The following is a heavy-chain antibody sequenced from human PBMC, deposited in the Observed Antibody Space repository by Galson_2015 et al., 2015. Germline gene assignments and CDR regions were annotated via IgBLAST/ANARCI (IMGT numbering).Heavy chain of an antibody. Sequence: SLRLSCAASGFTVSSNYMSWVRQAPGKGLEWVSVIYSGGNTYYADSVKGRFTISRDNSKNTLYLQMNSLRAEDTAVYYCARDLFYTSGWYEGDYWGQGTLVTVSS. J-gene: IGHJ4*02. CDR2: IYSGGNT. D-gene: IGHD6-19*01. V-gene: IGHV3-53*01. CDR3: ARDLFYTSGWYEGDY. CDR1: GFTVSSNY.